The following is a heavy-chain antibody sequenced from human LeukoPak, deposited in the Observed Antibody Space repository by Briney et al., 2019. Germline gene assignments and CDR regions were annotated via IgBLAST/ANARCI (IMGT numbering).Heavy chain of an antibody. D-gene: IGHD1-26*01. CDR1: GFTFNNAW. CDR2: VKSKADGGTT. J-gene: IGHJ4*02. V-gene: IGHV3-15*01. CDR3: TSDPRIGRYFDY. Sequence: GGSLRLSCAASGFTFNNAWMNWVRQVPGKGLEWVGRVKSKADGGTTDYAAPVEGRFTISRNDSENTLYLQMNSLKTEDTAVYYCTSDPRIGRYFDYWGQGTLVTVSS.